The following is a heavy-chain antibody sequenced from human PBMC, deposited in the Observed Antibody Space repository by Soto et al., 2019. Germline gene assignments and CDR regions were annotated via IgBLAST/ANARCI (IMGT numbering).Heavy chain of an antibody. D-gene: IGHD5-18*01. CDR3: ARDSGYGQNHYTSWFDP. Sequence: GGSLRLSCAASGFTFSSYGMHWVRQAPGKGLEWVAVIWYDGSNKYYADSVKGRFTISRDNSKNTLYLQMNSLRAEDTAVYYCARDSGYGQNHYTSWFDPWGQGTLVTVSS. J-gene: IGHJ5*02. CDR1: GFTFSSYG. CDR2: IWYDGSNK. V-gene: IGHV3-33*01.